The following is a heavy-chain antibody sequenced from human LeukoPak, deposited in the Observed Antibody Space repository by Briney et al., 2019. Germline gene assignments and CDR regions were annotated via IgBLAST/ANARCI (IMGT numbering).Heavy chain of an antibody. CDR3: ARKDTDYYYMDV. V-gene: IGHV3-48*01. D-gene: IGHD4-17*01. J-gene: IGHJ6*03. CDR1: GFTFSSYS. CDR2: ISSSSSTI. Sequence: GGSLRLSCAASGFTFSSYSMNWVRQAPGKGLEWVSYISSSSSTIYYADSVKGRFTISRDNAKNSLYLQMNSLRAEDTAVYYCARKDTDYYYMDVWGKGTTVTVSS.